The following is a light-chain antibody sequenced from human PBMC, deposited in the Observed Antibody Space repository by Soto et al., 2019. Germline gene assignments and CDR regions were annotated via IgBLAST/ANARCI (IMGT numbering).Light chain of an antibody. J-gene: IGLJ1*01. CDR3: SSYAGSNNFDV. CDR2: EVS. CDR1: SSDVGGYNY. Sequence: QSVLTQPPSASGSPGQSVTLSCTGTSSDVGGYNYVSWYQQHPGKAPKLMIYEVSKRPSGVPDRFSGSKSGNTASLTVSGRQAEDEGDYYCSSYAGSNNFDVFGTGTKVTVL. V-gene: IGLV2-8*01.